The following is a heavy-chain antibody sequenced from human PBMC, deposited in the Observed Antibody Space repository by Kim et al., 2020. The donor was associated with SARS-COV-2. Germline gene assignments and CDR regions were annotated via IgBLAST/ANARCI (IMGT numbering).Heavy chain of an antibody. V-gene: IGHV4-39*01. Sequence: SETLSLTCSVSGGSVSSGTYYWGWIRQPPGKGLEWIGSVFYTGATYYTPSLKSRVTIFADTSRNQFSLTLNSVIAADTAVYFCARVGAAYTSGCMDFWG. CDR1: GGSVSSGTYY. CDR2: VFYTGAT. D-gene: IGHD6-19*01. CDR3: ARVGAAYTSGCMDF. J-gene: IGHJ6*02.